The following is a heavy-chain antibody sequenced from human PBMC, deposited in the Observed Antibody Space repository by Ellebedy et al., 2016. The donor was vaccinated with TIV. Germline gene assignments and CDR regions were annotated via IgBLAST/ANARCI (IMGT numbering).Heavy chain of an antibody. CDR2: IYSGGST. J-gene: IGHJ6*02. CDR1: GFTFDDYA. Sequence: GGSLRLSCVASGFTFDDYAMHWVRQAPGKGLEWVSLIYSGGSTYYADSVKGRFTISRDNSKNTLYLQMNSLRAEDTAVYYCARATIRWHGMDVWGQGTTVTVSS. D-gene: IGHD4-23*01. CDR3: ARATIRWHGMDV. V-gene: IGHV3-66*01.